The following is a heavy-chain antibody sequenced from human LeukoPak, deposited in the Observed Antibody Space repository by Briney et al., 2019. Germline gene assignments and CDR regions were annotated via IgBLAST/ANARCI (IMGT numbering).Heavy chain of an antibody. CDR2: ISSSSSTI. J-gene: IGHJ4*02. CDR3: ARDSYYDILTGYYPTFDY. V-gene: IGHV3-48*01. Sequence: GGSLRLSCTASGFSLSSHNMNWVRQAPGKGLEWLSQISSSSSTIYYADSVKGRFTISRDNAKNSLYLQMNSLRAEDTAVYYCARDSYYDILTGYYPTFDYWGQGTLVTVSS. D-gene: IGHD3-9*01. CDR1: GFSLSSHN.